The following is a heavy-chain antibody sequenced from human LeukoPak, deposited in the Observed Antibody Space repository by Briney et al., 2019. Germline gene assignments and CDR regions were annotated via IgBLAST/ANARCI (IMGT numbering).Heavy chain of an antibody. CDR2: ISGSGGST. D-gene: IGHD6-13*01. J-gene: IGHJ6*03. CDR3: AKNGGSSWYGGYYYYMDV. V-gene: IGHV3-23*01. Sequence: PGGSLRLSCAASGFTFSSYAMSWVRQAPGKGLEWVSAISGSGGSTYYADPVKGRFTISRDNSKNTLYLQMNSLRAEDTAVYYCAKNGGSSWYGGYYYYMDVWGKGTTVTVSS. CDR1: GFTFSSYA.